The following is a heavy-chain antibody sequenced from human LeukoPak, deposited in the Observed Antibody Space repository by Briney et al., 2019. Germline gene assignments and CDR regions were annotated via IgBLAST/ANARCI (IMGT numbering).Heavy chain of an antibody. J-gene: IGHJ4*02. D-gene: IGHD3-9*01. V-gene: IGHV1-2*02. Sequence: ASVKVSCKASGFTFTGYYIHWVRQPPGQGLEWMGWINPNSGGTNYAQKFQGRVTMTRDTSISTAYMELSRLRSDDTAVYYCARGYFDWLLFHYWGQGTLVTVSS. CDR3: ARGYFDWLLFHY. CDR2: INPNSGGT. CDR1: GFTFTGYY.